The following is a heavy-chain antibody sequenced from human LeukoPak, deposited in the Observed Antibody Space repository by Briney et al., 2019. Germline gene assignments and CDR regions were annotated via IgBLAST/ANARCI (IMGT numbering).Heavy chain of an antibody. CDR2: IYYSGTT. J-gene: IGHJ6*04. Sequence: PSETLSLTCTVSGGSINNFYWNWIRQPPGGGLEWIGYIYYSGTTNYNPSLKSRVTISVDASKNQFSLWLSSVTAADAAVYYCARLARLTLIRGVTGYHSLDVWGKGTQVTVSS. CDR3: ARLARLTLIRGVTGYHSLDV. CDR1: GGSINNFY. V-gene: IGHV4-59*01. D-gene: IGHD3-10*01.